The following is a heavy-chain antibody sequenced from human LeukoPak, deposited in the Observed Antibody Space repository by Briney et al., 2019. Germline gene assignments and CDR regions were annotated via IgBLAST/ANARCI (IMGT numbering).Heavy chain of an antibody. CDR1: GYTFTSYD. D-gene: IGHD1-7*01. CDR3: ASEGRRSGDWNYAFDI. Sequence: ASVKVSCKASGYTFTSYDINWVRQATGQGLEWMGWMNPNSGNTGYAQKFQGRVTITRNTSISTAYMELSSLRSEDTAVYYCASEGRRSGDWNYAFDIWGQGTMVTVSS. J-gene: IGHJ3*02. V-gene: IGHV1-8*03. CDR2: MNPNSGNT.